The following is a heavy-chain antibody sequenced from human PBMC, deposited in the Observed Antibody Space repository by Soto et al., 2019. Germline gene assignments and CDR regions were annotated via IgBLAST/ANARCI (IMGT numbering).Heavy chain of an antibody. J-gene: IGHJ6*02. D-gene: IGHD3-10*01. CDR2: IYYSGST. Sequence: QVQLQESGPGLVKPSQTLSLTCTVSGGSISSGGYYWSWIRQHPGKGLEWIGYIYYSGSTYYNPSLKSRVTISVDTSKNQFSLKLSSVTAADTAVYYCARDSLQGADYYAPSVLGYYYGMDVWGQGTTVTVSS. V-gene: IGHV4-31*03. CDR1: GGSISSGGYY. CDR3: ARDSLQGADYYAPSVLGYYYGMDV.